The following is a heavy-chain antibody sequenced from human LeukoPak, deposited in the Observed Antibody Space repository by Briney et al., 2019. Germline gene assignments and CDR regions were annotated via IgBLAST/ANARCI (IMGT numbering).Heavy chain of an antibody. Sequence: SETLSLTCPVSGGSISSSNWGGWVRQPPGKGLEWIGENYHNGGTNYNPSLKSRVTISVDKSKNQFSLKLSSVTAVDTAVYYCARGGYCSSTSCYAGYYYYYGMDVWGQGTTVTVSS. J-gene: IGHJ6*02. CDR3: ARGGYCSSTSCYAGYYYYYGMDV. D-gene: IGHD2-2*01. CDR2: NYHNGGT. V-gene: IGHV4-4*02. CDR1: GGSISSSNW.